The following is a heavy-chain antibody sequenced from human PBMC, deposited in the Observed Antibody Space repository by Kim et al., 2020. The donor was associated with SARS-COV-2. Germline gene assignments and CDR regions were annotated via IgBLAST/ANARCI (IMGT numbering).Heavy chain of an antibody. CDR2: IYYSGST. V-gene: IGHV4-31*03. Sequence: SETLSLTCTVSGGSISSGGYYWSWIRQHPGKGLEWIGYIYYSGSTYYNPSLKSRVTISVDTSKNQFSLKLSSVTAADTAVYYCARQNIGRGYYFDYWGQGTLVTVSS. J-gene: IGHJ4*02. CDR3: ARQNIGRGYYFDY. CDR1: GGSISSGGYY. D-gene: IGHD2-15*01.